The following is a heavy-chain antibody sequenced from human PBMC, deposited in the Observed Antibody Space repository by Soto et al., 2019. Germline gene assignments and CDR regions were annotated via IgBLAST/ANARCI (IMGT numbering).Heavy chain of an antibody. V-gene: IGHV5-51*01. CDR1: GYKFSTYW. Sequence: GASLKISCRGSGYKFSTYWIDWVRQMPGKGLEWMGIIYPDDSDTRYSPSFQGQVTISADKSTSTAYLQWTSLKASDTAMYFCARRDSLSAIDYWGQGTLVTVSS. CDR3: ARRDSLSAIDY. CDR2: IYPDDSDT. D-gene: IGHD2-21*02. J-gene: IGHJ4*02.